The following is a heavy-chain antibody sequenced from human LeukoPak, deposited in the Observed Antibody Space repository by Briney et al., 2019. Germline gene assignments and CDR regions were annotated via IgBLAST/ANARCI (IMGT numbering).Heavy chain of an antibody. J-gene: IGHJ2*01. CDR2: ISSSSSYI. CDR3: ARDGAGYSSTGDWYFDL. D-gene: IGHD6-13*01. CDR1: GFTFSSFS. V-gene: IGHV3-21*01. Sequence: GGSLTLSCAASGFTFSSFSMNWVAPAPGKGPEGGSSISSSSSYIYYADSVKGRFTISSDNAKNSLYLQMNSLRAEDTAVYYCARDGAGYSSTGDWYFDLWGRGTLVTVSS.